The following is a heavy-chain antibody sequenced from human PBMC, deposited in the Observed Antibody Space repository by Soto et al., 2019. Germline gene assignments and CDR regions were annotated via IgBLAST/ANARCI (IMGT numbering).Heavy chain of an antibody. J-gene: IGHJ4*02. CDR2: IYNGERT. CDR1: GASIRNFY. V-gene: IGHV4-59*01. D-gene: IGHD6-19*01. CDR3: AQTTGWPGFDY. Sequence: QVHLQESGPGLVKPSETMSLTCTASGASIRNFYWNWVRQFPGKGLEWIGHIYNGERTNYNPSLKSRVTISVDTSNTQFSLKLSSVTVADTAVYYCAQTTGWPGFDYWGQGTLVAVSS.